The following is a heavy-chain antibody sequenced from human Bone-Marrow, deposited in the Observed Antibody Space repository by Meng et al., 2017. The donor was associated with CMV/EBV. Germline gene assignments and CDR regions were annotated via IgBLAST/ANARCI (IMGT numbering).Heavy chain of an antibody. V-gene: IGHV3-72*01. J-gene: IGHJ5*02. CDR1: QFTFSDHY. Sequence: GESLKISCATSQFTFSDHYMDWVRQAPGKGLEWVGRSRNKANNHVTEYAASVKGRFTISRDDSKNLLYLQMNRLRTEDTDVYFCVREVAAAYFDPWSQGTLVTVSS. CDR3: VREVAAAYFDP. D-gene: IGHD2-15*01. CDR2: SRNKANNHVT.